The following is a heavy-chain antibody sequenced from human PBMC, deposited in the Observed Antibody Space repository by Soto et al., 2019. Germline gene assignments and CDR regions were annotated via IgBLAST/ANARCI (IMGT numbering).Heavy chain of an antibody. J-gene: IGHJ4*02. CDR3: AREATYYDFWSGYL. D-gene: IGHD3-3*01. CDR1: GGSISSGDYY. V-gene: IGHV4-30-4*01. CDR2: IYYSGST. Sequence: SETLSLTCTVSGGSISSGDYYWSWIRQPPGKGLEWIGYIYYSGSTYYNPSLKSRVTISVDTSKNQFSLKLSSVTAADTAVYYCAREATYYDFWSGYLWGQGTLVTVS.